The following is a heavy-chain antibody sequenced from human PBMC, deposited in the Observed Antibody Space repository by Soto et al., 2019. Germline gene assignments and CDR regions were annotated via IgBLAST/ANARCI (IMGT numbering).Heavy chain of an antibody. CDR1: GYTFPSYC. D-gene: IGHD1-26*01. J-gene: IGHJ4*02. Sequence: AAVNVSYKHCGYTFPSYCISWLRQTPRQGLEWMGWISAYNGNTNYAQKLQGRVTMTTDTSTSTAYMELRSLRSDDTAVYYCARGSGSGSYYVPPSLFDYWGQGTLVTVSS. V-gene: IGHV1-18*01. CDR3: ARGSGSGSYYVPPSLFDY. CDR2: ISAYNGNT.